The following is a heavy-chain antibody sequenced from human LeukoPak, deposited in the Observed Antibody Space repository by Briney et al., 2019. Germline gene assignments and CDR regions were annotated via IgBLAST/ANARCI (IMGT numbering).Heavy chain of an antibody. CDR1: GVSISGHY. J-gene: IGHJ4*02. D-gene: IGHD6-19*01. V-gene: IGHV4-59*08. Sequence: LETLSLTCTVSGVSISGHYWSWIRLPPGKGLEWIGYISHSGNTKYSPSLKSRVTISLDTSKNQFSLTVNSVTAADTAVYYCARQPISGWDFDHWGQGTLVTVSS. CDR2: ISHSGNT. CDR3: ARQPISGWDFDH.